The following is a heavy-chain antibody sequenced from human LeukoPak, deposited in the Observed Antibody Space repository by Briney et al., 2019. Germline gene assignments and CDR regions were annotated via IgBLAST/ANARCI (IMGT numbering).Heavy chain of an antibody. Sequence: SVKVSCKASGGTFSSYAISWVRQAPGQGLEWMGRIIPILGIANYAQKFQGRVTITADKSTSTAYMELSSLRSEDAAVYYCARGQPYYYYGMDVWGQGTTVTVSS. CDR2: IIPILGIA. CDR1: GGTFSSYA. V-gene: IGHV1-69*04. J-gene: IGHJ6*02. D-gene: IGHD1-1*01. CDR3: ARGQPYYYYGMDV.